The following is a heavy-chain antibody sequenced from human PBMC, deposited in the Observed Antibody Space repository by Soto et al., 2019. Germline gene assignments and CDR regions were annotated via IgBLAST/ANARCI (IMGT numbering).Heavy chain of an antibody. J-gene: IGHJ4*02. Sequence: SSETLSLACTVSGGSISSGSYHWSWIRQHPGKGLEWIGNIYYSGSSYYNPSLKSRATISIETSKDQFSMRLGSVPAADTAVYYCARVYRSNLQTTATFEYWGQGTLVTVSS. CDR2: IYYSGSS. CDR1: GGSISSGSYH. D-gene: IGHD6-13*01. V-gene: IGHV4-30-4*01. CDR3: ARVYRSNLQTTATFEY.